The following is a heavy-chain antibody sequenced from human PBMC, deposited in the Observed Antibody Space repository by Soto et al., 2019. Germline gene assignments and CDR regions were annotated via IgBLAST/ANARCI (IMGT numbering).Heavy chain of an antibody. CDR2: ITASGATT. CDR3: AGGGTSANYAFDI. CDR1: GFTFSNYA. D-gene: IGHD1-26*01. V-gene: IGHV3-23*01. Sequence: EVQLLESGGGLVQPGGSLRLSCVASGFTFSNYAMSWVRQAPGKGLEWVSSITASGATTYTADSVKGRFTISRDNSQNTLHLQMNTLRTEDTAVYYCAGGGTSANYAFDIWGQGTMVTVSS. J-gene: IGHJ3*02.